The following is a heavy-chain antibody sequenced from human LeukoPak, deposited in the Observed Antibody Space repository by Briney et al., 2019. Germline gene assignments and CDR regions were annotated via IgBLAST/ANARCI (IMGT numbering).Heavy chain of an antibody. V-gene: IGHV4-39*07. Sequence: PSETPSLTCTVSGGSISSSSYYWGWIRQPPGKGLEWIGSIYYSGSTYYNPSLKSRVTISVDTSKNQFSLKLSSVTAADTAVYYCARGWGYYYDSSGYPVPFDPWGQGTLVTVSS. J-gene: IGHJ5*02. CDR3: ARGWGYYYDSSGYPVPFDP. D-gene: IGHD3-22*01. CDR2: IYYSGST. CDR1: GGSISSSSYY.